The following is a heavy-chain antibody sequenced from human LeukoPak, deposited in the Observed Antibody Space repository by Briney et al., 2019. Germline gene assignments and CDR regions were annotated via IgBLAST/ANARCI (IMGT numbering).Heavy chain of an antibody. CDR3: ARVAGYCSSTSAAGGSCYSPDY. CDR1: GYTFTGYY. Sequence: ASVKVSCKASGYTFTGYYMHWVRQAPGQGHEWMGRINPNSGGTNYAQKFQGRVTMTRDTSISTAYMELSRLRSDDTAVYYCARVAGYCSSTSAAGGSCYSPDYWGQGTLVTVSS. CDR2: INPNSGGT. D-gene: IGHD2-2*01. J-gene: IGHJ4*02. V-gene: IGHV1-2*06.